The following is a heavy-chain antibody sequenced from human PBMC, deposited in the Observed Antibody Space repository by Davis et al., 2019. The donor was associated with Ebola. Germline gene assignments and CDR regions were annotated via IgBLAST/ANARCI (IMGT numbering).Heavy chain of an antibody. CDR3: ARRNYYGSGSQYSHFDY. CDR1: GYSFTNYR. Sequence: GESLKISCYTSGYSFTNYRIGWVRQVPGKGLEWMGIIHPGDSETRYSPSFQGQVTISADKSISTAYLQWNSLKASDTAVYYCARRNYYGSGSQYSHFDYWGQGTLVTVSS. J-gene: IGHJ4*02. D-gene: IGHD3-10*01. CDR2: IHPGDSET. V-gene: IGHV5-51*01.